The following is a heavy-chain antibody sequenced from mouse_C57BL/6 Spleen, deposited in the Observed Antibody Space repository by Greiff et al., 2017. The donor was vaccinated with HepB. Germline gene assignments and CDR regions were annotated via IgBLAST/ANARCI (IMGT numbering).Heavy chain of an antibody. V-gene: IGHV14-1*01. Sequence: EVQLQESGAELVRPGASVKLSCTASGFNIKDYYMHWVKQRPEQGLEWIGRIDPEDGDTEYAPKFQGKATMTADPSSNTAYLQLSSLTSEDTAVYYCTSSSLYYFDYWGQGTTLTVSS. CDR3: TSSSLYYFDY. CDR1: GFNIKDYY. CDR2: IDPEDGDT. J-gene: IGHJ2*01. D-gene: IGHD6-1*01.